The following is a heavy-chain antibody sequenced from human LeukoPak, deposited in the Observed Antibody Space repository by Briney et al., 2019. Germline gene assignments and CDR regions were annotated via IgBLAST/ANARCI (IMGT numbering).Heavy chain of an antibody. D-gene: IGHD3-22*01. J-gene: IGHJ4*02. CDR3: AATYYYDGSGDY. CDR1: GFTFSNYG. Sequence: PGRSLRLSCAASGFTFSNYGIHWVRQAPGKGLEWVALIWYDGSNKYYADSVKGRFTISRDNSKNTLYLHMHSLRAEDTAVYYCAATYYYDGSGDYWGQGTLVTVSS. V-gene: IGHV3-33*01. CDR2: IWYDGSNK.